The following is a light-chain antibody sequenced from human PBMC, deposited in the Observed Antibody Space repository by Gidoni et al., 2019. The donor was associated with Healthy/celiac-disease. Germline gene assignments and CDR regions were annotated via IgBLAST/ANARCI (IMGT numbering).Light chain of an antibody. CDR2: GAS. CDR3: QQYNNWPWT. V-gene: IGKV3-15*01. J-gene: IGKJ1*01. CDR1: QSVNSN. Sequence: EIVMTQSLATLSVSPGERATLSCRASQSVNSNLAWYQQKPGQAPRLLIYGASTRATGIPARFSGSGSGTEFTLTISSLQSEDFAVYYCQQYNNWPWTFGQGTKVEIK.